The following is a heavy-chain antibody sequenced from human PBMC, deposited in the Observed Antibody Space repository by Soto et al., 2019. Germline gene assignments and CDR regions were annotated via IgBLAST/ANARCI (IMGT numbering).Heavy chain of an antibody. CDR3: AREYCSGGSCYSHYYYGMDV. CDR1: GYTFTSDG. CDR2: ISAYNGNT. V-gene: IGHV1-18*01. J-gene: IGHJ6*02. Sequence: QVKLVQSGAEVKKPGASVKVSCKASGYTFTSDGISWVRQAPGQGLEWMGWISAYNGNTNYPQKLQGRVTLTTDTSTSTAYMELRSLRSDDTAVYYWAREYCSGGSCYSHYYYGMDVWGQGTTVTVSS. D-gene: IGHD2-15*01.